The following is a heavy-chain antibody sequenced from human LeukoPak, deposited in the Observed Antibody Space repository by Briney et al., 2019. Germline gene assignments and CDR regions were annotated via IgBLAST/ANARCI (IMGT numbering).Heavy chain of an antibody. CDR1: GFIVSSNY. Sequence: PGGSLRLSCAASGFIVSSNYMTWVRQAPGEGLGWVSVIHNDGSTYYTDSVKGRSTISRDNSKNTLYLQMNSLRVEDTAVYYCAALARDYWGQGTPVTVSS. CDR2: IHNDGST. J-gene: IGHJ4*02. CDR3: AALARDY. D-gene: IGHD3-3*02. V-gene: IGHV3-53*01.